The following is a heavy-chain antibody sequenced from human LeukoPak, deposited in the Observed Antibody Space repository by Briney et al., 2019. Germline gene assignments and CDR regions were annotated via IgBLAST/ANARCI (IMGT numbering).Heavy chain of an antibody. D-gene: IGHD3-22*01. CDR1: GGSFSGYY. CDR2: INHSGST. V-gene: IGHV4-34*01. J-gene: IGHJ4*02. CDR3: ARGEYYYDSSGYPPYYFDY. Sequence: SETLSLTCAVYGGSFSGYYWSWIRQPPGKGLEWIGEINHSGSTNYNPSLKSRVTISVDTSKNQFSLKLSSVTAADTAVYYCARGEYYYDSSGYPPYYFDYWGQGTLVTVSS.